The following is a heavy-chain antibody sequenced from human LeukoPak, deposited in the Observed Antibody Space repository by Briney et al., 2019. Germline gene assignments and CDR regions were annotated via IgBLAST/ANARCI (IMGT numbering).Heavy chain of an antibody. V-gene: IGHV3-66*01. CDR3: ARDSSHQDLFDY. CDR1: GFSVSSNY. J-gene: IGHJ4*02. CDR2: IYSADST. D-gene: IGHD3/OR15-3a*01. Sequence: GGSLRLSCAASGFSVSSNYMSWVRQAPGKGLEWVSVIYSADSTHYADSVKGRFTISRDNAKNTLYLQMDSLRAEDTAVYYCARDSSHQDLFDYWGQGTLVTVSS.